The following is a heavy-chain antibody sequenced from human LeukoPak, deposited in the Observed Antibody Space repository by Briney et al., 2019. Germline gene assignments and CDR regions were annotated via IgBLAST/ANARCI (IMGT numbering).Heavy chain of an antibody. Sequence: ASVKVSCKASGYTFTSYGISWVRQAPGQGLEWMGWISAYNSNTNYAQKLQGRVTMTTDTSTSTAYMELRSLRSDDTAVYYCARIGYYYDSSGYSSDAFDIWGQGTMVTVSS. CDR2: ISAYNSNT. D-gene: IGHD3-22*01. CDR1: GYTFTSYG. V-gene: IGHV1-18*01. J-gene: IGHJ3*02. CDR3: ARIGYYYDSSGYSSDAFDI.